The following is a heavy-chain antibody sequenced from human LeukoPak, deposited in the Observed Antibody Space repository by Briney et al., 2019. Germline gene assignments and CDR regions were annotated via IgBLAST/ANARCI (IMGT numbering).Heavy chain of an antibody. J-gene: IGHJ4*02. Sequence: GGSLRLSCAASGFTFSSYAMSWVRQAPGKGLEWVSTISGSGGSTYYADSVRGRFTLSRDKSKNTLYLQMNSLRAEDTAVYYCAKDGGLQTNTAYYFDYWGQGTLVTVSS. CDR1: GFTFSSYA. CDR3: AKDGGLQTNTAYYFDY. D-gene: IGHD3-16*01. CDR2: ISGSGGST. V-gene: IGHV3-23*01.